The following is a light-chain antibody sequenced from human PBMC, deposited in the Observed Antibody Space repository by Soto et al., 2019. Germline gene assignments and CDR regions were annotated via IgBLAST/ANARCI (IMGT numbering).Light chain of an antibody. V-gene: IGKV1-8*01. CDR1: QGISSY. CDR3: QQSYSTLFT. J-gene: IGKJ3*01. CDR2: AAS. Sequence: AIRMTQSPSSFSASTGDRVTITCRASQGISSYLAWYQQKPGKAPKLLIYAASTLQSGVPSRFSGSGSGTEFTLTISDLQPEDFATYYCQQSYSTLFTFGPGTKVEIK.